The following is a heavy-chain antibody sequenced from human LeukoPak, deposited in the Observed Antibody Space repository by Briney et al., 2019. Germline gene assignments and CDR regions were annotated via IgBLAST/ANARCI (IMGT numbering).Heavy chain of an antibody. Sequence: PGGSLRLSCTASGFTFGDYAMSWFRQAPGKGLGWVGFIRSKAYGGTTEYAASVKGRFTISRDDSKSIAYLQMNSLKTEDTAVYYCTRDFGSGYDRLSDDYWGQGTLVTVSS. CDR3: TRDFGSGYDRLSDDY. CDR1: GFTFGDYA. CDR2: IRSKAYGGTT. J-gene: IGHJ4*02. D-gene: IGHD5-12*01. V-gene: IGHV3-49*03.